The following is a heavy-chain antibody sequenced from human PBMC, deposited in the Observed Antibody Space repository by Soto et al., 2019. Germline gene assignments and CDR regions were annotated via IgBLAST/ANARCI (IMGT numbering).Heavy chain of an antibody. J-gene: IGHJ5*02. CDR2: INTKTGGT. V-gene: IGHV1-2*02. CDR1: GYSFTDYY. Sequence: QVHLVQSGAEVKKPGASVKVSCKASGYSFTDYYMHWVRQAPGQGLEWMGWINTKTGGTNYAQRVQGRVTMTGDTSINPAYMELSRLRSDDTAVYYCVRVGPPGWFEPWGQGTVVTVSS. CDR3: VRVGPPGWFEP.